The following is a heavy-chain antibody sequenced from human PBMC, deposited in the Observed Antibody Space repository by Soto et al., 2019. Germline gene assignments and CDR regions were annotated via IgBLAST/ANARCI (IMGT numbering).Heavy chain of an antibody. CDR2: ISAYNGNT. D-gene: IGHD2-15*01. V-gene: IGHV1-18*01. Sequence: ASVKVSCKASGYTFTSYGISWVRQAPGQGLGWMGWISAYNGNTNYAQKLQGRVTMTTDTSTSTAYMELRSLRSDDTAVYYCARGGYCSGGSCYDYYYMDVWGKGTTVTVSS. J-gene: IGHJ6*03. CDR3: ARGGYCSGGSCYDYYYMDV. CDR1: GYTFTSYG.